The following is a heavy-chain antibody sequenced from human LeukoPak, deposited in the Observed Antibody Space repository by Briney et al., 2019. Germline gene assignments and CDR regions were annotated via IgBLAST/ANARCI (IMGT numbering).Heavy chain of an antibody. CDR1: GGSFSGYY. CDR2: INHSGST. J-gene: IGHJ4*01. CDR3: AKSGGYGLIDY. V-gene: IGHV4-34*01. Sequence: PSETLSLTCAVYGGSFSGYYWSWIRQPPGKGLEWIGEINHSGSTNYNPSLKSRVTISVDTSKNQFSLKMSSVTAADTAVYYCAKSGGYGLIDYWGQGTLVTVSS. D-gene: IGHD6-25*01.